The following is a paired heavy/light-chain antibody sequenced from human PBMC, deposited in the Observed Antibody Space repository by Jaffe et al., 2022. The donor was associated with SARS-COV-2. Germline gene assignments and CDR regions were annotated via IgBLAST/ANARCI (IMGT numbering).Heavy chain of an antibody. V-gene: IGHV1-24*01. J-gene: IGHJ4*01. CDR1: GSSLTKLS. CDR2: FDPQDGKT. CDR3: ATWPVGY. Sequence: QVLLVQSGAELKKPGASVRVSCKLSGSSLTKLSIHWVRQAPGRGFEWMGGFDPQDGKTVYAQKFQGRVSMTEDASTDTAHLELSSLRSEDTAVYFCATWPVGYWGHGTLVTVSS. D-gene: IGHD1-26*01.
Light chain of an antibody. J-gene: IGLJ2*01. Sequence: SSELTQPASVSVSPGETARITCSGDALAKQYAYWFRQKPGQAPVMVIQKDSERPSGIPERFSGSSSGTKVTLTITGVEAEDEADYYCQSADNTNTVMIFGGGTKVTVL. V-gene: IGLV3-25*03. CDR2: KDS. CDR3: QSADNTNTVMI. CDR1: ALAKQY.